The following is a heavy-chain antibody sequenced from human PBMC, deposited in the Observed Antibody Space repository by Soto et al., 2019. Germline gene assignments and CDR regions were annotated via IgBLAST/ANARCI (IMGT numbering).Heavy chain of an antibody. D-gene: IGHD3-3*01. CDR1: GFTFSSYS. J-gene: IGHJ5*02. Sequence: PGGSLRLSCAASGFTFSSYSMNWVRQAPGKGLEWVSSISSSSSYIYYADSVKGRFTISRDNAKNSLYLQMNSLRAEDTAVYYCARDYDFWSGYYFWFDPWGQGTLVTVPS. CDR3: ARDYDFWSGYYFWFDP. CDR2: ISSSSSYI. V-gene: IGHV3-21*01.